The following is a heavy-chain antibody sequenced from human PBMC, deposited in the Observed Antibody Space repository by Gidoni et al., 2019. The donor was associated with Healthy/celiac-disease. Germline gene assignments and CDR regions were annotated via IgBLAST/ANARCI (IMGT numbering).Heavy chain of an antibody. CDR3: ARGQIGDYFDY. D-gene: IGHD3-16*01. J-gene: IGHJ4*02. V-gene: IGHV4-59*01. Sequence: QVQLQESGPGLVKPSETLSLTCTVSGGSISSYYWRWIRQPPGKGLEWIGYIYYSGSTNYNPSHKSRVTISVDTSKNQFSLKLSSVTAADTAVYYCARGQIGDYFDYWGQGTLVTVSS. CDR1: GGSISSYY. CDR2: IYYSGST.